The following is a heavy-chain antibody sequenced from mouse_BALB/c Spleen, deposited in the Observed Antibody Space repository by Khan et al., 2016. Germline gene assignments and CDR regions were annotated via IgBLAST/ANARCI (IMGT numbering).Heavy chain of an antibody. Sequence: EVQLLETGGGLVQPGGSRGLSCEGSGFTFSGFWMSWVRQTPGTTLEWIGDINSDGSAINYAPSLKDRFTIFRDNHTTTLYLQMSNVRSEDTATYFCMRYCSYWYFGVWGAGTTVTVSS. J-gene: IGHJ1*01. V-gene: IGHV11-2*02. CDR3: MRYCSYWYFGV. CDR1: GFTFSGFW. CDR2: INSDGSAI.